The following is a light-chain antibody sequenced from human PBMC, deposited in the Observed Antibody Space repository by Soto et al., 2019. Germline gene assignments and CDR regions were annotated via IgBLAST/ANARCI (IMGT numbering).Light chain of an antibody. CDR3: QQYQSLT. CDR2: GAS. V-gene: IGKV3-20*01. J-gene: IGKJ4*01. Sequence: ILLSQSPSTLSLSPGERATLSCRASQSVSNNYLAWYQQKPGQAPRLLIYGASNRATGIPDRFSGSGSGTDFTLTISRLEPEDFAVYYCQQYQSLTFGGGTKVDI. CDR1: QSVSNNY.